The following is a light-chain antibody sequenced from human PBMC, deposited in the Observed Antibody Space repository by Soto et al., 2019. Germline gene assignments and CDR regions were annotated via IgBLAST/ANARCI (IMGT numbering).Light chain of an antibody. CDR3: QQYGSSPWT. J-gene: IGKJ1*01. CDR2: GAS. Sequence: EIVLTQSPGTLSLSPGERATLSCRASQSVSSSYLAWYQQKPGQAPRLLIYGASSRATGIPDRFSGSGSGTDFTLTISMLESEDFAVYYCQQYGSSPWTFGQETKVEIK. V-gene: IGKV3-20*01. CDR1: QSVSSSY.